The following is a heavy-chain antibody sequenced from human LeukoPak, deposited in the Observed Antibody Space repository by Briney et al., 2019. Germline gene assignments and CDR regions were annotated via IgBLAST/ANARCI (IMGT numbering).Heavy chain of an antibody. V-gene: IGHV4-59*12. CDR3: ARDVGSYKFDP. D-gene: IGHD1-26*01. CDR2: IYYSGST. J-gene: IGHJ5*02. CDR1: GGSISSYY. Sequence: PSETLSLTCTVSGGSISSYYWSWIRQPPGKGLEWIGYIYYSGSTNYNPSLKSRVTISVDTSKNQFSLKLSSVTAADTAVYYCARDVGSYKFDPWGQGTLVTVSS.